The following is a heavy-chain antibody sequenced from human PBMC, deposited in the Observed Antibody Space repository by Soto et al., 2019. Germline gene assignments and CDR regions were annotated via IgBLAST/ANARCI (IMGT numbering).Heavy chain of an antibody. CDR3: ARSWFGELRFYYYGMDV. Sequence: ASVKVSCKASGYTFTSYGISWVRQAPGQGLEWMGWISAYNGNTNYAQKLQGRVTMTTDTSTSTAYMELRSLRSDDTAVYYCARSWFGELRFYYYGMDVWGQGTTVTVSS. CDR1: GYTFTSYG. CDR2: ISAYNGNT. D-gene: IGHD3-10*01. V-gene: IGHV1-18*01. J-gene: IGHJ6*02.